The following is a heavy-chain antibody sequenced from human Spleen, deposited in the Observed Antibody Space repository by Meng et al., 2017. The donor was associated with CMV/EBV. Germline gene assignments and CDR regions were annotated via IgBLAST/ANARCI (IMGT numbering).Heavy chain of an antibody. J-gene: IGHJ5*02. CDR3: ARDRSGSWDWFDP. Sequence: QVQLENVGAEVKNPGSWVKVSSNACGGTFSSYAISWVQQAPGQGLEWMGGIIPIFGTANYAQKFQGRVTITADESTSTAYMELSSLRSEDTAVYYCARDRSGSWDWFDPWGQGTLVTVSS. V-gene: IGHV1-69*12. CDR1: GGTFSSYA. D-gene: IGHD3-10*01. CDR2: IIPIFGTA.